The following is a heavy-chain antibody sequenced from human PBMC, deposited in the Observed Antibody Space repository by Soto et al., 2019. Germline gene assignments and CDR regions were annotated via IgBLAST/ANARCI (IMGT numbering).Heavy chain of an antibody. Sequence: TLSLTCTVSVGSISSGGYYWGWILQHPGKGLEWIGYIYYSGDTYSNPSLKSRITMSVDTSKNQFSLKLSSVTAADTAVYSCTRGEWESYYQDYWGQGTLVTVSS. D-gene: IGHD1-26*01. CDR3: TRGEWESYYQDY. J-gene: IGHJ4*02. CDR1: VGSISSGGYY. V-gene: IGHV4-31*03. CDR2: IYYSGDT.